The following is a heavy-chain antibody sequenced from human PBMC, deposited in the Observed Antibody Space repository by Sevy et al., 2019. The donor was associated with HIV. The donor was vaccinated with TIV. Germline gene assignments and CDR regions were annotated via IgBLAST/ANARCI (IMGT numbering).Heavy chain of an antibody. J-gene: IGHJ6*03. CDR2: ISYDGRGK. D-gene: IGHD3-16*01. Sequence: GGSLRLSCAASGFTFSSYDMHWVRQAPGKGLEWVAVISYDGRGKHYADSVKGRFTISRDNAKNTLYLQMNSLRVEDSAVFYCAAVALTFGGDPYENHHFMDVCGRGTRVTVSS. CDR1: GFTFSSYD. V-gene: IGHV3-30*03. CDR3: AAVALTFGGDPYENHHFMDV.